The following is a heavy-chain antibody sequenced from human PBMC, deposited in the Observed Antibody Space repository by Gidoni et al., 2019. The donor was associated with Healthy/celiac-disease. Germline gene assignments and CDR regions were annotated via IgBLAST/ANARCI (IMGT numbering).Heavy chain of an antibody. CDR3: ARGNTYYYDSSGYPDY. CDR1: RTGDYY. CDR2: IYYSGST. Sequence: RTGDYYWSWIRQPPGKGLEWIGYIYYSGSTYYNPSLKSRVTISVDTSKNQFSLKLSSVTAADTAVYYCARGNTYYYDSSGYPDYWGQGTLVTVSS. J-gene: IGHJ4*02. D-gene: IGHD3-22*01. V-gene: IGHV4-30-4*01.